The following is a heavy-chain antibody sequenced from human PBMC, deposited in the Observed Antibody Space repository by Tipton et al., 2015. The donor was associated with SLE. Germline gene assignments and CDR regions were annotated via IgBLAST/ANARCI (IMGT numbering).Heavy chain of an antibody. Sequence: TLSLTCTVSGGSISSGSYYWSWIRQPAGKGLEWIGHIYTSGSTNYNPSLKSRVIISVDTSKNQFSLKLSSVTAADTAVYYCAREYGGIAVAGIVGYFQHWGQGTLVTVSS. J-gene: IGHJ1*01. V-gene: IGHV4-61*09. CDR2: IYTSGST. CDR3: AREYGGIAVAGIVGYFQH. CDR1: GGSISSGSYY. D-gene: IGHD6-19*01.